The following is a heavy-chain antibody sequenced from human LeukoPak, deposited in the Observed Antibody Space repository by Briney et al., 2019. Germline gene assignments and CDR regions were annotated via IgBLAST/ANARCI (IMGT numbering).Heavy chain of an antibody. V-gene: IGHV4-39*01. J-gene: IGHJ5*02. CDR2: IYYSGST. CDR3: ARHVALWGLSGYFWFDP. D-gene: IGHD3-9*01. Sequence: PSETLSLTCTVSGGSISSSSYYWGWIRQPPGKGLEWIGSIYYSGSTYYNPSLKSRVTISVDTSKNQFSLKLSSVTAADTAVYYCARHVALWGLSGYFWFDPWGQGTLVTVSS. CDR1: GGSISSSSYY.